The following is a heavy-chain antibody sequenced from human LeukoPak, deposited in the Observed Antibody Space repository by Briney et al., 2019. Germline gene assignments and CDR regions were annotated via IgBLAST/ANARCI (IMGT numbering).Heavy chain of an antibody. J-gene: IGHJ4*02. CDR1: GFTVSSNY. CDR3: ARGSGPGVTTIDS. Sequence: GGSLRLSCAASGFTVSSNYMSWVRQAPGEGLEWVSAFHTDGGTYYLDSVKGRFTISREDAKNSLYLQMNTLRAGDTAVYYCARGSGPGVTTIDSWGQGTLVIVSS. CDR2: FHTDGGT. D-gene: IGHD4-17*01. V-gene: IGHV3-13*01.